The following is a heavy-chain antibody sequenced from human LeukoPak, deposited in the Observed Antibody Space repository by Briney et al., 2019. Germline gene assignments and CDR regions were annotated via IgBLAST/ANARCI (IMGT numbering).Heavy chain of an antibody. CDR1: GFTFSSYA. D-gene: IGHD6-13*01. CDR2: ISGSGDST. V-gene: IGHV3-23*01. Sequence: GGSLGLSCAASGFTFSSYAMNWVRQAPGKGLEWVSGISGSGDSTYYADSVKGRFTISRDNSKNTLYLQMNSLRAEDTAVYYCAKVRSGDIAAALNYWGQGTLVPVSS. J-gene: IGHJ4*02. CDR3: AKVRSGDIAAALNY.